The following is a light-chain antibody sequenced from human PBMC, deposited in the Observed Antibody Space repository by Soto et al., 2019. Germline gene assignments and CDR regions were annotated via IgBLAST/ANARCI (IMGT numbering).Light chain of an antibody. J-gene: IGKJ5*01. Sequence: EIVMTQSPATVYVSAGARATLSCRASQSVSSKLAWYQQKPGQAPRLLIFGASSRATGIPARFSGSGSGTEFTLTISSLQSEDFAVYYCQQDNNWPPITFGQGTRLEIK. CDR2: GAS. CDR1: QSVSSK. CDR3: QQDNNWPPIT. V-gene: IGKV3-15*01.